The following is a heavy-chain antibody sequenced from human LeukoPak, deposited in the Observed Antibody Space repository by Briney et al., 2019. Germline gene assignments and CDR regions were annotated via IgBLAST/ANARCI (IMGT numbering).Heavy chain of an antibody. J-gene: IGHJ4*02. V-gene: IGHV1-24*01. CDR2: FDPGHGET. D-gene: IGHD5-12*01. Sequence: ASVKVSCKVSGYTLTELSIHWVRQAPGRGLEWMGGFDPGHGETIYAQMIQGRVTMTEDTSADTAYIELTSLTSEDTAVYYCATRSPHSGYDSFDYWGQGTLVTVSS. CDR1: GYTLTELS. CDR3: ATRSPHSGYDSFDY.